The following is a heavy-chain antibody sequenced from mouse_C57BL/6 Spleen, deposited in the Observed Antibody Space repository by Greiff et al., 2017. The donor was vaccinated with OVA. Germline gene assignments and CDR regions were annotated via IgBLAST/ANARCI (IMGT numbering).Heavy chain of an antibody. J-gene: IGHJ4*01. CDR2: INYDGSST. V-gene: IGHV5-16*01. CDR3: ARDRYYDYDGYYAMDY. CDR1: GFTFSDYY. Sequence: EVQVVESEGGLVQPGSSMKLSCTASGFTFSDYYMAWVRQVPEKGLEWVANINYDGSSTYYLDSLKSRFIISRDNAKNILYLQMSSLKSEDTATYYCARDRYYDYDGYYAMDYWGQGTSVTVSS. D-gene: IGHD2-4*01.